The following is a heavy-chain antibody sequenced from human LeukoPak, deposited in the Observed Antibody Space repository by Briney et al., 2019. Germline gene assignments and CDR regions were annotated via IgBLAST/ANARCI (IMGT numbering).Heavy chain of an antibody. J-gene: IGHJ3*02. D-gene: IGHD6-19*01. CDR1: GGFNTHYY. CDR2: FYHSASA. CDR3: AREIAVAGSAFDI. Sequence: SETLSLTCSVSGGFNTHYYWSWIRQPPGKGLEWIGYFYHSASANYNPSLKSRVTISVDTSKNHFSLKLSSVTAADTAVYYCAREIAVAGSAFDIWGQGTMVAVSS. V-gene: IGHV4-59*12.